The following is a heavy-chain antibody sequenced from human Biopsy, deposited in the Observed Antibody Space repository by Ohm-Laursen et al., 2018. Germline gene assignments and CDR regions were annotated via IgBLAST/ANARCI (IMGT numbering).Heavy chain of an antibody. V-gene: IGHV1-8*01. CDR2: MIPNSGKT. CDR1: GYSFTTYD. D-gene: IGHD6-6*01. CDR3: ARGSPRRVSIFEASIYWFDT. J-gene: IGHJ5*02. Sequence: ASVKVSCKASGYSFTTYDVNWVRQARGQGLEWMGWMIPNSGKTGYAQRFQGRVTLTMNTSIDTAYMELSGLRSEDTAVYYCARGSPRRVSIFEASIYWFDTWGQGTLVTVSS.